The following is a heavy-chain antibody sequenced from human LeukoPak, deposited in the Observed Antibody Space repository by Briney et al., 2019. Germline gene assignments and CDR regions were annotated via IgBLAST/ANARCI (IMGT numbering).Heavy chain of an antibody. Sequence: AGRSLRLSCAASGFTFSSYPMHWVRQAPGKGLEWVAVISYDGSNKYYADSVKGRFTISRDNSKNTLYLQMNSLRAEDTAVYYCAKDMCLDYDSSPSCWYFDLWGRGILVTVSS. V-gene: IGHV3-30*04. J-gene: IGHJ2*01. CDR3: AKDMCLDYDSSPSCWYFDL. D-gene: IGHD3-22*01. CDR1: GFTFSSYP. CDR2: ISYDGSNK.